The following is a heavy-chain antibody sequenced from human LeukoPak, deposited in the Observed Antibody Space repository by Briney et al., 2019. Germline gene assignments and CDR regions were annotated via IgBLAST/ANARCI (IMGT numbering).Heavy chain of an antibody. V-gene: IGHV3-23*01. J-gene: IGHJ4*02. D-gene: IGHD6-13*01. Sequence: PGGSLRLSCAASGFTFSSYAMSWVRQAPGKGLEWVSTISGSGGSTYYADSVKGRFTISRDNSKNTVYLQMNSLRAEDTAVYYSARGVAGTDGGYWGQGTLVTVSS. CDR1: GFTFSSYA. CDR3: ARGVAGTDGGY. CDR2: ISGSGGST.